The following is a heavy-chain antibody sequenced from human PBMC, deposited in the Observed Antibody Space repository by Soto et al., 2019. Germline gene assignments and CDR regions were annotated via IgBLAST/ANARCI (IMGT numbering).Heavy chain of an antibody. CDR1: GLTFTTYA. CDR3: AKDGSLYDSSVFDY. D-gene: IGHD3-22*01. J-gene: IGHJ4*02. CDR2: IRGSDGST. V-gene: IGHV3-23*01. Sequence: GGSLRLSWAASGLTFTTYAMTWVRQAPGKGLEWVSAIRGSDGSTYYADSVKGRFTISRDNSKNTLYLQMNSLRAEDTAVYYCAKDGSLYDSSVFDYWGQGTLVTVSS.